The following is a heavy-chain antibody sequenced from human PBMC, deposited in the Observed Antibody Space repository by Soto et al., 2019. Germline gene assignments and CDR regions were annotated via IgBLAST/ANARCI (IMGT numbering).Heavy chain of an antibody. D-gene: IGHD3-16*01. J-gene: IGHJ4*02. CDR3: ARAYEGDYFDY. CDR2: ISYDGSNK. CDR1: GFTFSSYA. Sequence: QVQLVESGGGVVQPGRSLRLSCAASGFTFSSYAMHWVRQAPGKGLEWVAVISYDGSNKYYADSVKGRFTISRDNSKNTLYLQMNSLRADDTAVYYSARAYEGDYFDYWGQGTLVTVSS. V-gene: IGHV3-30-3*01.